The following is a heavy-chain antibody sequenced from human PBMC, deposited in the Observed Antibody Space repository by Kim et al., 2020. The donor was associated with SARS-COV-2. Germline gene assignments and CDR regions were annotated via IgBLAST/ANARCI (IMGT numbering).Heavy chain of an antibody. D-gene: IGHD2-15*01. CDR3: AGRDGYSYDY. J-gene: IGHJ4*02. Sequence: STNYNPSLKSRVTISVDTSKNQFSLKLSSVTAADTAVYYCAGRDGYSYDYWGQGTLVTVSS. CDR2: ST. V-gene: IGHV4-59*01.